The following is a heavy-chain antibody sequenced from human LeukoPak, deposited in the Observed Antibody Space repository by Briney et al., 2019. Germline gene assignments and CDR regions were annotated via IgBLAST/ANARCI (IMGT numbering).Heavy chain of an antibody. CDR2: SRSADCET. CDR1: GFTFSSYA. CDR3: AKASWVSSADAVL. D-gene: IGHD3-16*01. J-gene: IGHJ4*02. Sequence: PGRSLRLSCAASGFTFSSYAMSWVRQAPARVLEWVSSRSADCETFYEGSVKVRFDLSRDESRIAVYLHMNNLRVEDTAVYFCAKASWVSSADAVLWGQGTLVTVSS. V-gene: IGHV3-23*01.